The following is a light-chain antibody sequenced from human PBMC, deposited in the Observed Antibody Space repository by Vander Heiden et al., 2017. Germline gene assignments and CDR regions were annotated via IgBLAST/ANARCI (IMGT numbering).Light chain of an antibody. J-gene: IGKJ5*01. V-gene: IGKV3-11*01. Sequence: EILLTQSPATLSLAPGERGTISCRASRSVSTYLGWYQQRPGQALRLLIYDASKRVSGIPARFSGSGSGTDFPLTISSREPEDSAVYYCQQRSNWPPVTFGQGTPMEIK. CDR3: QQRSNWPPVT. CDR2: DAS. CDR1: RSVSTY.